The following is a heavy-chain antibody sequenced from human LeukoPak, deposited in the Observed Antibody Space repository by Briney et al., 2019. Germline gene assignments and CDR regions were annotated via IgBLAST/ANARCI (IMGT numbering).Heavy chain of an antibody. D-gene: IGHD3-3*01. V-gene: IGHV1-2*02. CDR3: ARDPPGMDYDFWSGYWNWFDP. CDR2: INPNSGGT. CDR1: GYTFTGYY. J-gene: IGHJ5*02. Sequence: ASVKVSCKASGYTFTGYYMHWVRQAPGQGLEWMGWINPNSGGTNYAQKFQGRVTMTRDTSISTAYMELSRLRSDDTAVYYCARDPPGMDYDFWSGYWNWFDPRAQGTLVTVSS.